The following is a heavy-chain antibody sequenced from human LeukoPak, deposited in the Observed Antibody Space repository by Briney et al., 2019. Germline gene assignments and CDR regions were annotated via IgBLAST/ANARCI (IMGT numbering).Heavy chain of an antibody. Sequence: GGSLRLSCAASGFTFSSYGMHRVRQAPGKGLEWVAVIWYDGSNKYYADSVKGRFTISRDNSKNTLYLQMNSLRAEDTAVYYCARNYDSSGYYFWFDPWGQGTLVTVSS. CDR3: ARNYDSSGYYFWFDP. J-gene: IGHJ5*02. V-gene: IGHV3-33*01. CDR1: GFTFSSYG. D-gene: IGHD3-22*01. CDR2: IWYDGSNK.